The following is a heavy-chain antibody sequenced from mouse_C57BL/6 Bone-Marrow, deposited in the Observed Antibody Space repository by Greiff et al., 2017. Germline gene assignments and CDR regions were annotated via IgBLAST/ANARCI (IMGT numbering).Heavy chain of an antibody. CDR1: GFSLTSYG. J-gene: IGHJ2*01. V-gene: IGHV2-2*01. Sequence: VKLMESGPGLVQPSQSLSITCTVSGFSLTSYGVHWVRQSPGKGLEWLGVIWSGGSTDYNAAFISRLSISKDNSKSQVFFKMNSLQADDTAIYXCASLYGNSYFDYWGQGTTLTVSS. CDR3: ASLYGNSYFDY. D-gene: IGHD2-1*01. CDR2: IWSGGST.